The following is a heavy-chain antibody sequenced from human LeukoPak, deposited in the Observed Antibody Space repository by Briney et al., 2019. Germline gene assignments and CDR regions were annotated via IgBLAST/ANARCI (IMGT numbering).Heavy chain of an antibody. CDR3: ARGPPNWGYGY. J-gene: IGHJ4*02. V-gene: IGHV1-8*01. CDR1: GYTFTSYD. D-gene: IGHD7-27*01. CDR2: MSPNSGDT. Sequence: VSVTVSCKASGYTFTSYDFNWVRQATGQRPEWMGWMSPNSGDTGYAQKFQDRVTMTRNTSISTAYMELSSLRSNDTAVYYCARGPPNWGYGYWGPGTLVTVSS.